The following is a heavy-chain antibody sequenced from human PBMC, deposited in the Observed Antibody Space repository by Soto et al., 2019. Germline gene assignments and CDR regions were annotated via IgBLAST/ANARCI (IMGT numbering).Heavy chain of an antibody. CDR1: GYTFTSYG. V-gene: IGHV1-18*01. J-gene: IGHJ6*02. Sequence: QVQLVQSGADVKKPGASVKVSCKASGYTFTSYGISWVRQAPGQGLEWMGYITPYSGDTNYAQKLQGRVTMTTDTSTSTAYMELMSLRSDDTAVYFCARDRRFDFGMDVWGQGTTVTVSS. CDR3: ARDRRFDFGMDV. D-gene: IGHD3-10*01. CDR2: ITPYSGDT.